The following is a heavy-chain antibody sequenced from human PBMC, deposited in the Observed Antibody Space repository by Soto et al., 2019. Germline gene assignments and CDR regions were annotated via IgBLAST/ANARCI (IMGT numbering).Heavy chain of an antibody. V-gene: IGHV3-30-3*01. CDR3: ARDLGIAAADSDFYYYYGMDV. Sequence: GGSLRLSCAASGFTFSSYAMHWVRQAPGKGLEWVAVISYDGSNKYYADTVKGRFTISRDNSKNTLYLQMNSLRAEDTAVYYCARDLGIAAADSDFYYYYGMDVWGQGTTVTVSS. CDR1: GFTFSSYA. CDR2: ISYDGSNK. J-gene: IGHJ6*02. D-gene: IGHD6-13*01.